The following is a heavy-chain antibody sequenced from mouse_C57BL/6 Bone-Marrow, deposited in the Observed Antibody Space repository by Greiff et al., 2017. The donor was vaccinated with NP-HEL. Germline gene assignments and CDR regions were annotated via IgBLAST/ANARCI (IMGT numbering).Heavy chain of an antibody. Sequence: QVTLKESGPGILQPSQTLSLTCSFSGFSLSTFGMGVGWIRQPTGKGLEWLAHIWWDDDKYYNPALKSRLTNSTDTSKNQVFLKIANVYTADTATYYCARIVLGRGNYFDYWGQGTTLTVSS. D-gene: IGHD4-1*01. V-gene: IGHV8-8*01. J-gene: IGHJ2*01. CDR2: IWWDDDK. CDR3: ARIVLGRGNYFDY. CDR1: GFSLSTFGMG.